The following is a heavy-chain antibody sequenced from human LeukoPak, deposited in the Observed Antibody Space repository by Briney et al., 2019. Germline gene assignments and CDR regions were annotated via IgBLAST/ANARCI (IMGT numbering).Heavy chain of an antibody. CDR3: ARGMVRGVIRSPLHWFDP. CDR1: GGPISSSSYY. CDR2: IYYSGST. D-gene: IGHD3-10*01. Sequence: SETLSLTCTVSGGPISSSSYYWGWIRQPPGKGLEWIGTIYYSGSTYYNPSLKSRVTISVDTSKNQFSLKLSSVTAADTAVYYCARGMVRGVIRSPLHWFDPWGQGTLVTVSS. V-gene: IGHV4-39*07. J-gene: IGHJ5*02.